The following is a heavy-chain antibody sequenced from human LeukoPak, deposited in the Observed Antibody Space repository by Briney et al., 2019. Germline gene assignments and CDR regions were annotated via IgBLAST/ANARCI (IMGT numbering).Heavy chain of an antibody. D-gene: IGHD1-1*01. V-gene: IGHV4-59*01. CDR1: GGSISSYY. Sequence: SETLSLTCTVSGGSISSYYWSWIRQPPGKGLEWIGYIYYTGSTNYNPSLKSRVTISVDTSKNQFSLKLSSATAADTAVYYCARSWNDILPLDYWGQGTLVTVSS. CDR2: IYYTGST. J-gene: IGHJ4*02. CDR3: ARSWNDILPLDY.